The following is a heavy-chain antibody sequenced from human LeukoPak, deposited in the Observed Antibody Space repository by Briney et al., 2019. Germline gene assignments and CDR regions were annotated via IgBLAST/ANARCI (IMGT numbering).Heavy chain of an antibody. CDR1: GGSISSYY. CDR3: ARGYCSSTSCYFFDY. D-gene: IGHD2-2*01. CDR2: IYTSVST. J-gene: IGHJ4*02. Sequence: SETLSLTCTVSGGSISSYYWSWIRQPAGKGLEWIGRIYTSVSTNYNPSLKSRVTMSVDTSKNQFSLKLSSVTAADTAVYYCARGYCSSTSCYFFDYWGQGTLVTVSS. V-gene: IGHV4-4*07.